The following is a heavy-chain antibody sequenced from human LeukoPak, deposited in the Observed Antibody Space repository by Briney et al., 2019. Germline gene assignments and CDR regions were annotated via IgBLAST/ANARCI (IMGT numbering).Heavy chain of an antibody. CDR1: GFTVSSNY. V-gene: IGHV3-53*01. CDR2: IYSGGST. D-gene: IGHD6-19*01. CDR3: ARDISYGVAVAGPFDY. Sequence: GGSLRLSCAASGFTVSSNYMSWVRQAPGKGLEWVSVIYSGGSTYYADSVKGRFTISRDNSKNTLYLQMNSLRAEDTAVYYCARDISYGVAVAGPFDYWGQGTLVTVPS. J-gene: IGHJ4*02.